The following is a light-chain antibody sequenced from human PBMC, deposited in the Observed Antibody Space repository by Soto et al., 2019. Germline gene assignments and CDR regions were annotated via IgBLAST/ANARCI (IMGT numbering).Light chain of an antibody. V-gene: IGLV7-46*01. Sequence: QAVVTQEPSLTVSPGGTVTLTCGSITGAVTSGHYPYWFQQKPGQAPRTLIYDTTIKHSWTPARFSGSLLGGNAALTLSGAQPEDEADYYCLLSYSGARLFGGGTQLTVL. CDR1: TGAVTSGHY. J-gene: IGLJ2*01. CDR3: LLSYSGARL. CDR2: DTT.